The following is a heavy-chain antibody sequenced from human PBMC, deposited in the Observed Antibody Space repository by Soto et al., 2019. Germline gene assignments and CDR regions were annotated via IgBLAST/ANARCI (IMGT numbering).Heavy chain of an antibody. CDR3: TTDFFSGGSCYHYYYYGMDV. CDR2: IKSKTDGGTT. D-gene: IGHD2-15*01. CDR1: GFTLSNAW. Sequence: GGSLRLSCAASGFTLSNAWMNWVRQAPGKGLEWVGRIKSKTDGGTTDYAAPVKGRFTISRDDSKNTLYLQMNSLKTEDTAVYYCTTDFFSGGSCYHYYYYGMDVWGQGTTVTVPS. V-gene: IGHV3-15*07. J-gene: IGHJ6*02.